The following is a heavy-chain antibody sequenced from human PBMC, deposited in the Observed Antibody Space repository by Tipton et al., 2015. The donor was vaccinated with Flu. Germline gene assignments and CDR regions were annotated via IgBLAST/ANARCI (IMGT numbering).Heavy chain of an antibody. V-gene: IGHV3-48*03. CDR1: GFTFSSYE. CDR2: ISSSGYTI. CDR3: AREDISGWYGGADF. D-gene: IGHD6-19*01. Sequence: SLRLSCAASGFTFSSYEMNWVRQAPGKGLEWVSYISSSGYTIYYADSVKGRFTISRDNAMNSLYLQVNSLRAEDTALYYCAREDISGWYGGADFWGQGTLVTVSS. J-gene: IGHJ4*02.